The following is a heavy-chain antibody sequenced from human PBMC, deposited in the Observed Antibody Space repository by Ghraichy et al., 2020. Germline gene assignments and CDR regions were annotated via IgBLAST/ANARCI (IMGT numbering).Heavy chain of an antibody. CDR2: IRDDGGEK. D-gene: IGHD3-16*01. CDR1: GFTFTRDW. CDR3: ARDTNDYDWGSVRPTFEFNWFDP. Sequence: GGSLRLSCAVSGFTFTRDWMSWVRQAPGKGLEWVANIRDDGGEKYYAESVRGRFTISRDNVQNLVFLQMDSLRVDDSAMYYCARDTNDYDWGSVRPTFEFNWFDPWGQGTLVTVS. J-gene: IGHJ5*02. V-gene: IGHV3-7*01.